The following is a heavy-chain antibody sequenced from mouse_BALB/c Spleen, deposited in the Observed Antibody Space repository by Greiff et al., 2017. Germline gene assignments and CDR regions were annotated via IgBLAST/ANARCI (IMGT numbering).Heavy chain of an antibody. CDR1: GFTFSNYW. D-gene: IGHD2-1*01. CDR2: IRLKSNNYAT. V-gene: IGHV6-6*02. Sequence: DVQLQESGGGLVQPGGSMKLSCVASGFTFSNYWMNWVRQSPEKGLEWVAEIRLKSNNYATHYAESVKGRFTISRDDSKSSVYLQMNNLRAEDTGIYYCTRYGNYDWYFDVWGAGTTVTVSS. CDR3: TRYGNYDWYFDV. J-gene: IGHJ1*01.